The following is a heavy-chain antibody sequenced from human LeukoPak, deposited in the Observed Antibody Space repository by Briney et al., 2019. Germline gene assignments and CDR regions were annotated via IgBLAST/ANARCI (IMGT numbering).Heavy chain of an antibody. CDR1: GGSISSSPYY. J-gene: IGHJ4*02. D-gene: IGHD1-26*01. Sequence: SETLSLTCTVSGGSISSSPYYWAWIRQPPGKGLEWIGSSHYSGTMFYNPSFKSRVTISVDTSKNQFSLRLSSVTATDTAVFYCARLNMGAPIDYWGQGTLVTVSS. V-gene: IGHV4-39*01. CDR3: ARLNMGAPIDY. CDR2: SHYSGTM.